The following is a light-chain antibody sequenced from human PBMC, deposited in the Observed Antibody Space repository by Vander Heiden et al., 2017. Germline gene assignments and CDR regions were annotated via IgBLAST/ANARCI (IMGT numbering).Light chain of an antibody. CDR3: AASDDSLNGWV. CDR2: SNN. J-gene: IGLJ3*02. CDR1: SSNIGSNT. Sequence: SVLTQPPSASGTPGQRVTISCSGSSSNIGSNTVNWYQQLPATAPNLLRYSNNQRPSVVPDRFSGSKSGTSASLTTSGLQAEDEADYYCAASDDSLNGWVFGGGTKLTVL. V-gene: IGLV1-44*01.